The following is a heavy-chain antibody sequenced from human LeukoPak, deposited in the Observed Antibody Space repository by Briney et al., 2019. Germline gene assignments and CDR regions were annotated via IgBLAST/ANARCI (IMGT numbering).Heavy chain of an antibody. CDR3: ARTDTMVRGVNYFDY. CDR2: ITSTSSHI. V-gene: IGHV3-21*01. D-gene: IGHD3-10*01. CDR1: EFTFSSHA. Sequence: GGSLRLSCAASEFTFSSHAMIWVRQAPGKGLEWVSSITSTSSHIFYADSVKGRFTISRDNAKNSLYLQMNSLRAEDTAVYYCARTDTMVRGVNYFDYWGQGTLVTVSS. J-gene: IGHJ4*02.